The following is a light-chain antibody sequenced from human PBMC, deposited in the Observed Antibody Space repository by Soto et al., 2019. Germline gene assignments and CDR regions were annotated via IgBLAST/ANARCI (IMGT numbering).Light chain of an antibody. CDR2: EVS. CDR1: SSDVGGYNY. Sequence: QSVLTQPASVSGSPGQSITISCTGTSSDVGGYNYVSWYQQHPGKAPKLMIYEVSNRPSGVSNRFSGSKSGNTASLTISGLQADEEAAPYCSSYKSRSTYVFGTGTKVTV. V-gene: IGLV2-14*01. J-gene: IGLJ1*01. CDR3: SSYKSRSTYV.